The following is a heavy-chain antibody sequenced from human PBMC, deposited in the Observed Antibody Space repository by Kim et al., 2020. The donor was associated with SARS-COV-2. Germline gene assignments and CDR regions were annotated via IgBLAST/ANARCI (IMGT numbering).Heavy chain of an antibody. J-gene: IGHJ5*02. D-gene: IGHD3-10*01. Sequence: YAQKFQGRVTMTSDTSISTAYMDLSRLRSDDTAVYYCARERITSPNWFDPWGQGTLVTVSS. CDR3: ARERITSPNWFDP. V-gene: IGHV1-2*02.